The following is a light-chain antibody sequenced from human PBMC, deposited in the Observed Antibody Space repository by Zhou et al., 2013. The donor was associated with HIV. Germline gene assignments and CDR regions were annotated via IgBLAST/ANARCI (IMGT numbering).Light chain of an antibody. Sequence: KVMTQSPASLSVSPGERATLSCRASQSVGNSLAWYQQKVGQAPRLLIYGVPTRATDIPARFSGSGSGTEFTLTISSLQSEDFAVFYCQQYNTWPSTFGQGTNLEIK. CDR1: QSVGNS. CDR3: QQYNTWPST. CDR2: GVP. V-gene: IGKV3-15*01. J-gene: IGKJ2*01.